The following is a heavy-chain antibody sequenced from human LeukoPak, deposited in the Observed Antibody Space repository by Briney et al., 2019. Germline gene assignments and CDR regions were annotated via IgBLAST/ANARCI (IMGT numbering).Heavy chain of an antibody. CDR2: ISGSGAST. J-gene: IGHJ3*02. CDR3: AKPSLRYFDSDAFDI. Sequence: GGSLRLSCAASGFTFSSYAMTWLRQAPGKGLEWVSTISGSGASTYYTDSVKGRFTLSRDNSKNTLYLQMNSLRAEDTAVYYCAKPSLRYFDSDAFDIWGQGTMVTVSS. CDR1: GFTFSSYA. V-gene: IGHV3-23*01. D-gene: IGHD3-9*01.